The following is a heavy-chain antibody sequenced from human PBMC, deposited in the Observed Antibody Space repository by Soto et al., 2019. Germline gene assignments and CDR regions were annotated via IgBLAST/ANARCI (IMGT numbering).Heavy chain of an antibody. Sequence: EVQLLESGGGLVQPGGSLRLSCAASGFTFSSYAMSGVRQAPGKGLEWVSAISGSGGSTCYADSVKGRFTISRDNSKNTLYLQMNSLRAEDTAVYYCAKYSSGWYHPFDYWGQGTLVTVSS. J-gene: IGHJ4*02. CDR1: GFTFSSYA. V-gene: IGHV3-23*01. CDR2: ISGSGGST. CDR3: AKYSSGWYHPFDY. D-gene: IGHD6-19*01.